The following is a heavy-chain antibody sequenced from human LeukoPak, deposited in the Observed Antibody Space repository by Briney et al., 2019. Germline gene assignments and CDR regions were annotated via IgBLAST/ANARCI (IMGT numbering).Heavy chain of an antibody. D-gene: IGHD3-10*01. CDR2: ISGSGRST. V-gene: IGHV3-23*01. CDR1: GFTFTSYA. Sequence: PGGSLRLSCAASGFTFTSYAMSWVRQAPGKGLEWVSAISGSGRSTYYADSVKGRFTISRDNSKNTLYLQMNSLRAEDTAVYYCAKDRGSYYYGSGSYYSYWGQGTLVTVSS. J-gene: IGHJ4*02. CDR3: AKDRGSYYYGSGSYYSY.